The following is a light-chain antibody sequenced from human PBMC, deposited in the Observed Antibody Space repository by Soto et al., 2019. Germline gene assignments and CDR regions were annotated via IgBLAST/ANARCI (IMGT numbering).Light chain of an antibody. CDR1: SSDIGGYNS. CDR2: EVS. CDR3: SSYTSSVAHV. V-gene: IGLV2-14*01. Sequence: QSALTQPASVSGSPGQSITISCTGTSSDIGGYNSVSWYQQHPGKAPKLMIYEVSNWPSGISNRFSGSKSGNTASLTISGLQAEDEADYYCSSYTSSVAHVFGTGTKLTVL. J-gene: IGLJ1*01.